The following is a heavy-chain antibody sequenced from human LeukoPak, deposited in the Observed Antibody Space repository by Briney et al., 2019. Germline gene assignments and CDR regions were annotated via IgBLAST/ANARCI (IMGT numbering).Heavy chain of an antibody. CDR1: GYTLTELS. V-gene: IGHV1-24*01. Sequence: ASVKVSCKVSGYTLTELSMHWVRQAPGKGLEWMGGFDPEDGETIYAQKFQGRVTMTEDTSTDTACMELSSLRSEDTAVYYCATAIAAHEVLDYWGQGTLVTVSS. CDR2: FDPEDGET. J-gene: IGHJ4*02. D-gene: IGHD6-13*01. CDR3: ATAIAAHEVLDY.